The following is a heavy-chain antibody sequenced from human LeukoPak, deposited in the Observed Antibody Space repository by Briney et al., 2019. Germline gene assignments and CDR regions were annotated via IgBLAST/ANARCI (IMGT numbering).Heavy chain of an antibody. J-gene: IGHJ4*02. CDR1: GFTFSSYG. CDR3: AKDSGDWLTYFDY. Sequence: GGSLRLSCAASGFTFSSYGLHWVRQAPGKGLEWVAVISYDGSNKYYADSVKGRFTISRDNSKNTLYLQMNSLRAEDTAVYYCAKDSGDWLTYFDYWGQGTLATVSS. V-gene: IGHV3-30*18. D-gene: IGHD3-10*01. CDR2: ISYDGSNK.